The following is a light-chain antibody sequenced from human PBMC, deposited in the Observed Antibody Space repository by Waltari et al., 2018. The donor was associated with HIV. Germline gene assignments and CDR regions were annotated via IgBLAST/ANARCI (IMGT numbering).Light chain of an antibody. CDR1: ITDGCSSYR. CDR3: CLYSGLSGFV. CDR2: DFN. V-gene: IGLV2-18*01. Sequence: QSALTQPPSVSGSPGQSVTISCTGTITDGCSSYRVSWYQQTPDSPPRPIIYDFNNRFSGVPHRFSGSKSGNKASLTISGLQTDDEGDYYCCLYSGLSGFVFGTGTTLTVI. J-gene: IGLJ1*01.